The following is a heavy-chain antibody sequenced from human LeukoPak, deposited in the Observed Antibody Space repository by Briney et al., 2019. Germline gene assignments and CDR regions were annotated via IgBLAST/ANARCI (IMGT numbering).Heavy chain of an antibody. V-gene: IGHV3-74*01. Sequence: PGGSLRLSCAASGFTLSSYWMHWVRQAPGKGLVWVSRINSDGNTTNYADSEKGRFTISRDNAKNTLYPQMNSLRAENTAVYFCVRGNYYDTWGQGTLVAVSS. J-gene: IGHJ4*02. CDR2: INSDGNTT. CDR1: GFTLSSYW. CDR3: VRGNYYDT.